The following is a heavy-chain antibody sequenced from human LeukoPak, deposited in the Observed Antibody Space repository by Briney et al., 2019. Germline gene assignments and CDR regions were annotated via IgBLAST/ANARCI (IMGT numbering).Heavy chain of an antibody. V-gene: IGHV3-48*03. D-gene: IGHD6-19*01. J-gene: IGHJ4*02. CDR3: ARVKGSGWYEVDY. Sequence: GGSLRLSCAASGFIFSSYEMNWVRQAPGKGLEWVSYISSGGTTIYYADSVKGRFTISRDNVKNSLYLQVNSLSAEDTGTYYCARVKGSGWYEVDYWGQGTLVTVSS. CDR2: ISSGGTTI. CDR1: GFIFSSYE.